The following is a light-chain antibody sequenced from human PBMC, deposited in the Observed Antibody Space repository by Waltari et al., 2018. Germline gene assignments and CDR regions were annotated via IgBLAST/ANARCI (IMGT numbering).Light chain of an antibody. CDR2: EVN. CDR1: SRAGGGYNY. V-gene: IGLV2-8*01. J-gene: IGLJ3*02. Sequence: QSALTQPPSASGSPGQSVTLSCTGTSRAGGGYNYVSWYQHHPGKAPKLMVYEVNKRPSGVPDRFSGSKSGNTASLTVSGLQAEDESDYYCSSYAGSNHLVFGGGTKLTVL. CDR3: SSYAGSNHLV.